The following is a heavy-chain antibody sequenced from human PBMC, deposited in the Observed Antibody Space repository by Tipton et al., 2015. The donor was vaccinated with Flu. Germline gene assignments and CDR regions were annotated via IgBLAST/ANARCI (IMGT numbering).Heavy chain of an antibody. CDR3: ASGYYDFWSGNYYGMDV. CDR2: ISAYNGNT. D-gene: IGHD3-3*01. J-gene: IGHJ6*02. Sequence: QVQLVQSGAEVKKPGASVKVSCKASGYTFTSYGISWVRQAPGQGLEWMGWISAYNGNTNYAQKLQGRVTMTTDTSTSTAYMELRSLRSDDTAVYYCASGYYDFWSGNYYGMDVWGQGTTVTVSS. CDR1: GYTFTSYG. V-gene: IGHV1-18*01.